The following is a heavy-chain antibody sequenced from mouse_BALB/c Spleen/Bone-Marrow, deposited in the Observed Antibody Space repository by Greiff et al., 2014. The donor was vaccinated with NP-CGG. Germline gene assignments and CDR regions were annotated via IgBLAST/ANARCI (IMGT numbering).Heavy chain of an antibody. CDR2: IYPGDGDT. CDR3: ARGDPFDY. Sequence: VQLQQSGAELARPGASVKLSCKASGYTFTSYWMQWVKQRPGQGLEWIGAIYPGDGDTRYTQKFKGKATLTADKSSSTAYMQHSSLTSEDSAVYYCARGDPFDYWGQGTTLTVSS. J-gene: IGHJ2*01. CDR1: GYTFTSYW. V-gene: IGHV1-87*01.